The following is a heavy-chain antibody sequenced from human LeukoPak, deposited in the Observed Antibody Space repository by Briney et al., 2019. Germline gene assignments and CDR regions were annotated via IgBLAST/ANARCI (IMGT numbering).Heavy chain of an antibody. J-gene: IGHJ4*02. CDR2: IYPGDSDT. D-gene: IGHD3-10*01. CDR1: GYRFTSYW. CDR3: ATSMGRGVIIEDYFDY. V-gene: IGHV5-51*01. Sequence: GASLKISCKGSGYRFTSYWIGWVRQMPGKGLEWMGIIYPGDSDTRYSPSFQGQVTLSADKSISTAYLQWSSLKASDTAMYYCATSMGRGVIIEDYFDYWGQGTLVTVSS.